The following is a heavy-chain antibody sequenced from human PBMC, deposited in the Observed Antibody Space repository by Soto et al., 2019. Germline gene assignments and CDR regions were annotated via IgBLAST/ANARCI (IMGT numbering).Heavy chain of an antibody. D-gene: IGHD1-7*01. CDR2: VFHSGST. J-gene: IGHJ4*02. V-gene: IGHV4-4*02. Sequence: VQMQESGPGLVKPSGTLSLTCAVFGGSINTGNWWTWFRQPPGKGLEWIGEVFHSGSTTYNPSLDGRVTMSVDKSRNQFSLTLTSVTAADTALYYCAKSSELKRFYASRGQGTLVTVSS. CDR1: GGSINTGNW. CDR3: AKSSELKRFYAS.